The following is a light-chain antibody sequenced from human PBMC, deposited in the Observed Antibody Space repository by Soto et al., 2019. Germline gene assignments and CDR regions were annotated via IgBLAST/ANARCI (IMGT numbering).Light chain of an antibody. CDR1: SSDVGGYNY. V-gene: IGLV2-14*01. Sequence: LTQPPSVSGSPGQSITISCTGTSSDVGGYNYVSWYQQHPGKAPKLMIYDVSNRPSGVSNRFSGSKSGNTASLTISGLQAEDEADYYCSSYTSSSTYVFGTGTKVTVL. CDR2: DVS. J-gene: IGLJ1*01. CDR3: SSYTSSSTYV.